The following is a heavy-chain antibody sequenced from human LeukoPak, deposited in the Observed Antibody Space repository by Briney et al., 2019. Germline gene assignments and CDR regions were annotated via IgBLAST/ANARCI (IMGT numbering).Heavy chain of an antibody. V-gene: IGHV4-30-4*08. D-gene: IGHD6-13*01. CDR1: GGSISSGDYY. J-gene: IGHJ3*02. CDR3: ARSRAAGQEHDAFDI. CDR2: IYYSGST. Sequence: PSETLSLTCTVSGGSISSGDYYWSWIRQPPGKGLEWIGYIYYSGSTYYNPSLKSRVTISVDTSKNQFSLKLSSVTAADTAEYYCARSRAAGQEHDAFDIWGQGTMVTVSS.